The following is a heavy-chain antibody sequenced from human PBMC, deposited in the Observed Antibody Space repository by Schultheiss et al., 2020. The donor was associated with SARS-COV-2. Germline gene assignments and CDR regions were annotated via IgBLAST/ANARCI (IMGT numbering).Heavy chain of an antibody. V-gene: IGHV3-30*01. CDR3: ARAKGDGYNWVPLNYYYYYGMDV. Sequence: GGSLRLSCAASGFTFSSYTMHWVRQAPGKGLEWVAVISYDGSNKYYADSVKGRFTISRDNSKNTLYLQMNSLRAEDTAVYYCARAKGDGYNWVPLNYYYYYGMDVWGQGTTVTVSS. CDR1: GFTFSSYT. CDR2: ISYDGSNK. D-gene: IGHD5-24*01. J-gene: IGHJ6*02.